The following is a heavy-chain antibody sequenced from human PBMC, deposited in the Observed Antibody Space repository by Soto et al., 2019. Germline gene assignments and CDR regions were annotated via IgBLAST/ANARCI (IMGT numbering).Heavy chain of an antibody. CDR3: AGVGGRYSGGIDY. V-gene: IGHV1-69*01. CDR2: IIPIFGTA. J-gene: IGHJ4*02. D-gene: IGHD1-26*01. Sequence: QVQLVQSGAEVKKPGSSVKVSCKASGGTFSSYSINWVRQAPGQGLEWMGEIIPIFGTANYAQKFQGRVTITADESTSPAYMELSSLRSEDTAVYYCAGVGGRYSGGIDYWGEGTLVTVSS. CDR1: GGTFSSYS.